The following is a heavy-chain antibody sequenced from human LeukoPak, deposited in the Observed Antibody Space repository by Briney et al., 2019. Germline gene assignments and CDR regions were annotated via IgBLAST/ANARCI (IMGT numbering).Heavy chain of an antibody. D-gene: IGHD5-18*01. J-gene: IGHJ4*02. CDR3: SRLRGYSYGYGDY. CDR1: GFTFSSYS. CDR2: ISGSGATI. V-gene: IGHV3-48*04. Sequence: GGSLRLSCAASGFTFSSYSMNWVRQAPGKGLEWVSSISGSGATIDYADSVKGRFTISRDNAKNSLYLQMNSLRAEDTAVYYCSRLRGYSYGYGDYWGQGTLVTVSS.